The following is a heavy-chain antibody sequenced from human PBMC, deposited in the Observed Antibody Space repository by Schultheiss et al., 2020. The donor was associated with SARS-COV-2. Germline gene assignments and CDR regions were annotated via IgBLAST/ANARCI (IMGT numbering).Heavy chain of an antibody. CDR3: AKDLRPSSGWYAYYFDY. V-gene: IGHV3-53*01. CDR1: GFTVSSNY. J-gene: IGHJ4*02. D-gene: IGHD6-19*01. Sequence: GGSLRLSCAASGFTVSSNYMSWVRQAPGKGLEWVSVIYSGGSTYYADSVKGRFTISRDNSKNTLYLQMNSLRAEDTAVYYCAKDLRPSSGWYAYYFDYWGQGTLVTVSS. CDR2: IYSGGST.